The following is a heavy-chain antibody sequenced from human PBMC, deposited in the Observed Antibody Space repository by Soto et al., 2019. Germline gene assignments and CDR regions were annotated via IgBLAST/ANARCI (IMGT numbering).Heavy chain of an antibody. D-gene: IGHD2-15*01. V-gene: IGHV3-48*01. CDR1: GLTFRTYT. CDR3: ARGDIVVVVTAGDAFDI. Sequence: GSLRLSCAASGLTFRTYTMNWVRQAPGKGLEWVSYISSSGNTIYYADSVRGRFTISRDNAKNSLYLHMNSLRAEDTAVYYCARGDIVVVVTAGDAFDIWGQGTMVTVSS. CDR2: ISSSGNTI. J-gene: IGHJ3*02.